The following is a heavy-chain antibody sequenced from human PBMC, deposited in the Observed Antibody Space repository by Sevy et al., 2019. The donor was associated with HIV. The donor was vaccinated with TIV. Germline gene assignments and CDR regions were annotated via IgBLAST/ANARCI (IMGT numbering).Heavy chain of an antibody. Sequence: ASLKVSCKASGGTFSSYAISWVRQAPGQGLEWMGRTIPIFGTANYAQKFQGRVTITADESTSTAYMELSSLRSEDTAVYYCASYYYDSSGYPGDAFDIWGQGTMVTVSS. CDR1: GGTFSSYA. V-gene: IGHV1-69*13. CDR3: ASYYYDSSGYPGDAFDI. D-gene: IGHD3-22*01. J-gene: IGHJ3*02. CDR2: TIPIFGTA.